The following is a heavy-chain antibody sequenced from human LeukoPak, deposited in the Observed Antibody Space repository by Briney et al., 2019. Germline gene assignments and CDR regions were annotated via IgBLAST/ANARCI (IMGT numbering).Heavy chain of an antibody. V-gene: IGHV3-23*01. Sequence: GGSLRLSCAASGFTFSSYAMSWVRQAPGKGLEWVSAISGSGGSTYYADSVKGRFTISRDNAKNSLYLQMNSLRAEDTAVYYCARDMELRYFDWLPSEGCFDYWGQGTVVTVSS. CDR1: GFTFSSYA. J-gene: IGHJ4*02. CDR2: ISGSGGST. D-gene: IGHD3-9*01. CDR3: ARDMELRYFDWLPSEGCFDY.